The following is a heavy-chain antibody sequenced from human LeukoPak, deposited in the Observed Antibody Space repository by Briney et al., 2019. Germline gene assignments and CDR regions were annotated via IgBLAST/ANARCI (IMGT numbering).Heavy chain of an antibody. Sequence: SETLSLTCAVSGYSISTGYHWGWIRQSPGTGLEWIGSIYHSGNTYYNPSLKSRVTILVDTSMNQFSLKVTSATAADTAVYYCARTRYCSGATCYSPELFDSWGQGTLVTVSS. D-gene: IGHD2-15*01. CDR2: IYHSGNT. V-gene: IGHV4-38-2*01. CDR3: ARTRYCSGATCYSPELFDS. CDR1: GYSISTGYH. J-gene: IGHJ4*02.